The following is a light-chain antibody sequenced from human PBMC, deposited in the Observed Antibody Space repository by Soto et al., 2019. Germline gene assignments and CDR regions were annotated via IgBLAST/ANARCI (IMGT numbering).Light chain of an antibody. CDR3: SSYTSSKSWI. J-gene: IGLJ3*02. Sequence: QSVLTQPASVSGSPGQSITISCTGTSSDVGTYNYVSWYQQHPGEAPKLIIYDVSNRPSGVSIRFSGPKSGNTASLTISGLQAEDEADYYCSSYTSSKSWIFGGGTQLTVL. V-gene: IGLV2-14*01. CDR2: DVS. CDR1: SSDVGTYNY.